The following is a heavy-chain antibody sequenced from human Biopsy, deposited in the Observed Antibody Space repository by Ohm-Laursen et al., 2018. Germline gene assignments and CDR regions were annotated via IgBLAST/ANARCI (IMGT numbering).Heavy chain of an antibody. CDR1: GDSISSYY. J-gene: IGHJ2*01. V-gene: IGHV4-59*01. D-gene: IGHD3-22*01. Sequence: SETLSLTCTVSGDSISSYYWSWIRQPPEKGLQWIGYAYYTGSTDYNPSLQSRVTISVDTSKNHFSLRLRSVTPADTAIYYCARDRGYYSDRTVPGYFDLWGRGTLVTVSS. CDR3: ARDRGYYSDRTVPGYFDL. CDR2: AYYTGST.